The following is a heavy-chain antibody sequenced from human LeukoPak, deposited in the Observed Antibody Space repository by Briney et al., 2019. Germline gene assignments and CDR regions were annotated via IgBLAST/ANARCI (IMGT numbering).Heavy chain of an antibody. V-gene: IGHV1-18*01. Sequence: ASVTVSFKASGYTFTIYGISWVRQAPGQGLEWMGWISAYNGNTNYAQKLQGRVTMTTDTSTSTAYMELRSLRSDDTAVYYCARDGRVYYDSSGPGGYWGQGTLVTVSS. J-gene: IGHJ4*02. CDR2: ISAYNGNT. D-gene: IGHD3-22*01. CDR1: GYTFTIYG. CDR3: ARDGRVYYDSSGPGGY.